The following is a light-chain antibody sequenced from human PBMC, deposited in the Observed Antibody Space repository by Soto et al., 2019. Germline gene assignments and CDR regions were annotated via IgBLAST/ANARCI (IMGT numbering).Light chain of an antibody. Sequence: QSALIQPRSLSGSPGQSVTISCTGTSSDVGTYNYVSWYRQHPGKAPKLMISDVSKRPSGVPDRFSGSKSDNTASLTISGLQAEDEGDYYCCSYAGSYIFVFGTGTKVTVL. J-gene: IGLJ1*01. V-gene: IGLV2-11*01. CDR2: DVS. CDR1: SSDVGTYNY. CDR3: CSYAGSYIFV.